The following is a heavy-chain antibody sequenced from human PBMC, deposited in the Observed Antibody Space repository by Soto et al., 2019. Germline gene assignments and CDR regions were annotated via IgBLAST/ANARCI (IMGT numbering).Heavy chain of an antibody. Sequence: EVQLVESGGGLVKPGGSLRLSCAASGFTFSSYSMNWVRQAPGKGLEWVSSISSSSSYIYYADSVKGRFTISRDNAKNPQYRQMNSLRAEDTAVYYCARPRHHGNDAFDIWGQGTMVTVSS. D-gene: IGHD1-26*01. CDR1: GFTFSSYS. J-gene: IGHJ3*02. CDR3: ARPRHHGNDAFDI. V-gene: IGHV3-21*01. CDR2: ISSSSSYI.